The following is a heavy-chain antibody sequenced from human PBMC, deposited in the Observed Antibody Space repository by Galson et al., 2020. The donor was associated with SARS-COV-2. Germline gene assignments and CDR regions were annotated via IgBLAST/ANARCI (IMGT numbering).Heavy chain of an antibody. Sequence: SGPTLVKLTQPLTVTCTFSGFSLNTVAVGVGWIRQPPGQALEWLALLYSNGNQPSNPSLQSRLTITKDTSKNQVVLTMTNMEPVDTATYCCGHRLVGIASLGDAFDVWGQGTMGTVAS. CDR2: LYSNGNQ. D-gene: IGHD2-15*01. V-gene: IGHV2-5*01. J-gene: IGHJ3*01. CDR3: GHRLVGIASLGDAFDV. CDR1: GFSLNTVAVG.